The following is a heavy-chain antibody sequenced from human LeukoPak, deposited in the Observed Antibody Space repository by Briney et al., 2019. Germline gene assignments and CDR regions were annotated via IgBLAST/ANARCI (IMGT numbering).Heavy chain of an antibody. Sequence: GGSLRLSCVASEFTFTNNDMSWVRQAPGEGLEWVSAIGDNGGTTYADSAKARFTISSDNSQNTLYLQMNSLRAEDTAVYYCAKASGLAVWSFPSWGQGTLVTVSS. V-gene: IGHV3-23*01. D-gene: IGHD6-25*01. CDR3: AKASGLAVWSFPS. CDR1: EFTFTNND. J-gene: IGHJ5*02. CDR2: IGDNGGTT.